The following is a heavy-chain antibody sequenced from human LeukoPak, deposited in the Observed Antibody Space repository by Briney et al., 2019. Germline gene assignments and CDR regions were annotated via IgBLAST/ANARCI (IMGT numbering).Heavy chain of an antibody. D-gene: IGHD1-26*01. Sequence: ASVKVSCKASGGTFSSYAISWVRQAPGQGREWMGRIIPIFGTAKYAKKLEGRVTINTDESKSTAYMELSSLRSEATAVYSCAREWELLHYFDYWGQGTLVTVSS. CDR1: GGTFSSYA. CDR3: AREWELLHYFDY. CDR2: IIPIFGTA. J-gene: IGHJ4*02. V-gene: IGHV1-69*05.